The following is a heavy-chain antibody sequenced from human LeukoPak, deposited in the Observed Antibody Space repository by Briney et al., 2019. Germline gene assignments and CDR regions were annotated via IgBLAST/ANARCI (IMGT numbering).Heavy chain of an antibody. V-gene: IGHV3-48*03. CDR3: VRSFDI. Sequence: GGSLRLSCTASGFTFSSYEMNWVRQAPGKGLDWVSYISNSGTTIYYSDSVKGRFTISRDNAKNSLYLQMNSLRAEDTAVYFCVRSFDIWGQGTMVTVSS. CDR2: ISNSGTTI. J-gene: IGHJ3*02. D-gene: IGHD3-10*01. CDR1: GFTFSSYE.